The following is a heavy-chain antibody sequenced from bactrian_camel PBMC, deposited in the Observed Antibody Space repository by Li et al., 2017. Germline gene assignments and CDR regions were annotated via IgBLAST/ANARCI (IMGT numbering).Heavy chain of an antibody. Sequence: QVQLVESGGGSVQPGGSLRLSCAASGLTVSSYSMGWFRQVPGKEREGVAVNNILGRTRYADSVKGRFTISKDNALNTLYLQMNSLKPEDTAMYYCAASRDIELFLTPTAFNAWGQGTQVTVS. CDR3: AASRDIELFLTPTAFNA. J-gene: IGHJ4*01. V-gene: IGHV3S55*01. D-gene: IGHD1*01. CDR1: GLTVSSYS. CDR2: NNILGRT.